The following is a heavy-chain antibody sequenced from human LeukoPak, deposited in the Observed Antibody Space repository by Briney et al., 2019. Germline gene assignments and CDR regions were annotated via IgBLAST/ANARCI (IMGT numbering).Heavy chain of an antibody. V-gene: IGHV1-18*01. D-gene: IGHD6-19*01. Sequence: ASVKVSCKASGYTFTSYGISWVRQAPGQGLEWMGWISAYNGNTNHAQKLQGRVTMTTDTSTSTAYMELRSLRSDDTAVYYCARIPVAVAGTDWFDPWGQGTLVTVSS. CDR2: ISAYNGNT. J-gene: IGHJ5*02. CDR1: GYTFTSYG. CDR3: ARIPVAVAGTDWFDP.